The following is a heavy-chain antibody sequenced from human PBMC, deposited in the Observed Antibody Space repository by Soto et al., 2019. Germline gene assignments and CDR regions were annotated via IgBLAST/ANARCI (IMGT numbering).Heavy chain of an antibody. D-gene: IGHD6-25*01. Sequence: EVQLVETGGGLIQPGGSLRLSCAASGFTVSSNYMSWVRQAPGKGLEWVSVIYSGGSTYYADSVKGRSTISRDNSKNTLYLQMNSLRAEDPAVYYCASEDSSVFYYYGMDVLGQGTTVTVSS. CDR2: IYSGGST. CDR3: ASEDSSVFYYYGMDV. CDR1: GFTVSSNY. J-gene: IGHJ6*02. V-gene: IGHV3-53*02.